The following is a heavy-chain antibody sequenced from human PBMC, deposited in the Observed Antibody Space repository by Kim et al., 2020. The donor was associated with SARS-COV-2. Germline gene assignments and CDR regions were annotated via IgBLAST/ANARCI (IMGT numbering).Heavy chain of an antibody. V-gene: IGHV3-7*05. Sequence: GGSLRLSCAASGFSIGSEWMSWVRQAPGKGPEWVANINRDGSVRNYGESVRGRFSISRDDAENSLYLQMNRLRAEDTAVYYCAREPSAESSWGQGTLVIVSS. J-gene: IGHJ4*02. CDR3: AREPSAESS. CDR2: INRDGSVR. CDR1: GFSIGSEW.